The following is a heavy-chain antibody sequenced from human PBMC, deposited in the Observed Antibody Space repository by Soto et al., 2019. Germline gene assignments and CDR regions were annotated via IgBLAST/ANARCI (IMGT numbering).Heavy chain of an antibody. J-gene: IGHJ4*02. V-gene: IGHV3-7*01. Sequence: EVQLVESGGGLVQPGGSLRLSCAASGFTFSSYWMSWVRQAPGKGLEWVANIKQDGSEKYYVDSVKGRFTISRDNAKNSLYLQMNSLRAEDTAVYYCARDRRYSSGWYDGYRGQGTLVTVSS. D-gene: IGHD6-19*01. CDR3: ARDRRYSSGWYDGY. CDR1: GFTFSSYW. CDR2: IKQDGSEK.